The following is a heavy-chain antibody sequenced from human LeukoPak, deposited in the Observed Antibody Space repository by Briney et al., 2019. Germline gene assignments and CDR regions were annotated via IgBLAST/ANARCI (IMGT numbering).Heavy chain of an antibody. D-gene: IGHD5-24*01. CDR3: ARDGGLQSHFDY. V-gene: IGHV4-59*01. CDR2: IYYNGNS. Sequence: SETLSLRCSVFTDSFNDYYWNWVRQPPGKGLEWIGYIYYNGNSNCNPSLKSRVTISVDTSKNELSLKLTSVTAADTAIYFCARDGGLQSHFDYWGQGTLVTVSS. J-gene: IGHJ4*02. CDR1: TDSFNDYY.